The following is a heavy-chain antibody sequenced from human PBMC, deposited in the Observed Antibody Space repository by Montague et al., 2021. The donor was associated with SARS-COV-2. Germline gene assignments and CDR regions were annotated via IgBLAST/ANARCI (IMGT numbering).Heavy chain of an antibody. CDR3: AREGSGRGYYYYGMDV. D-gene: IGHD3-10*01. V-gene: IGHV4-59*01. J-gene: IGHJ6*02. Sequence: NNNPSLKSRVTISVDTSKNQFSLKLSSVTAAATAVYYCAREGSGRGYYYYGMDVWGQGTTVTVSS.